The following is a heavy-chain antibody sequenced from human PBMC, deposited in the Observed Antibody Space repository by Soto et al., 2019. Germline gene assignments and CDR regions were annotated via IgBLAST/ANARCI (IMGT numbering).Heavy chain of an antibody. CDR1: GGTFSSYA. CDR2: IIPIVTTP. D-gene: IGHD3-3*01. V-gene: IGHV1-69*06. CDR3: ARVCYNFWSRYHYYGMDV. Sequence: QVRLVQSGAEVKKPGSSVKVSCEASGGTFSSYAVTWVRQAPGQGLEWMGGIIPIVTTPNYAQKFQGSLTSSADKSRSTSDMELSSLRSEDTGVYSCARVCYNFWSRYHYYGMDVWGPGTTVSVSS. J-gene: IGHJ6*02.